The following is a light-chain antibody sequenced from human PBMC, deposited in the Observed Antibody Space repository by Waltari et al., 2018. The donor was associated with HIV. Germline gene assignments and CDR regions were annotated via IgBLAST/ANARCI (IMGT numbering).Light chain of an antibody. CDR1: QSGLYNSNNKDY. J-gene: IGKJ5*01. Sequence: DIVMTQSPDSLAVSLGERATINCRSSQSGLYNSNNKDYLAWYQQKPGQPPKLLIYWASTRDSGVPDRFSGSGSGTDFTLNISSLQAEDVAVYYCQQYYSTITFSQGTRLEIK. CDR3: QQYYSTIT. V-gene: IGKV4-1*01. CDR2: WAS.